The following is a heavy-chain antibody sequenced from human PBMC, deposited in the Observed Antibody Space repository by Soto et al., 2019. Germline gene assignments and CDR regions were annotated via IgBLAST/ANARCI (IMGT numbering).Heavy chain of an antibody. CDR3: ARSVEGHFDY. Sequence: EVQLVESGGGLVQPGGSLRLSCEASGFTFRIYSMNWIRQAPGKGLEWVSYMTSDMKTIHYADSVKGRFTISRDNARNSVYLQMTSLRDEDTAVYYCARSVEGHFDYWGQGTLVTVSS. J-gene: IGHJ4*02. CDR2: MTSDMKTI. CDR1: GFTFRIYS. D-gene: IGHD6-19*01. V-gene: IGHV3-48*02.